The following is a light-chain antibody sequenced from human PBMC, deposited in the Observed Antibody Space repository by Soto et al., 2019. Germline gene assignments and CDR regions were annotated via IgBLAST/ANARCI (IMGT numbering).Light chain of an antibody. CDR1: QSIHTS. J-gene: IGKJ5*01. Sequence: DLTQSPATLSLFPGARATLSCRASQSIHTSLAWYQQKSGKPPRLVIYDSTLRANGVPDRFGGSRSGTEFTLTINSLEPEDFAVYYCQQRNVWPPITFGQGTRLEIK. CDR3: QQRNVWPPIT. CDR2: DST. V-gene: IGKV3-11*01.